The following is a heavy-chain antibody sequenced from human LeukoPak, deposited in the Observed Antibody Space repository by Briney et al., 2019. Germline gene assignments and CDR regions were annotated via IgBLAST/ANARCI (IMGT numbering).Heavy chain of an antibody. CDR2: IWNDGSDK. Sequence: GGSLRLSCAASGFTFSSYGMHWARQAPGKGLEWVAVIWNDGSDKYYADSVKGRFTISRDNSKNTLYLQMNSLRAEDTAVCYCAKPTRGSGSFLIDFWGQGTLVTVSS. V-gene: IGHV3-33*06. D-gene: IGHD1-26*01. CDR1: GFTFSSYG. J-gene: IGHJ4*02. CDR3: AKPTRGSGSFLIDF.